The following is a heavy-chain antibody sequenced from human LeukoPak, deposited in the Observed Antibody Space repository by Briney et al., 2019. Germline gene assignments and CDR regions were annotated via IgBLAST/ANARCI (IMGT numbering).Heavy chain of an antibody. J-gene: IGHJ4*02. D-gene: IGHD1-26*01. CDR2: ISYTGTYI. Sequence: GGSLRLSCAASAFTLNAYNMNWVRQAPGKGLEWVSSISYTGTYIYYADSVKGRFTISRDNAQNSLYLQMNSLRAEDTAIYYCVRDRGTYRPIDYWGQGTLVTVSS. CDR1: AFTLNAYN. V-gene: IGHV3-21*04. CDR3: VRDRGTYRPIDY.